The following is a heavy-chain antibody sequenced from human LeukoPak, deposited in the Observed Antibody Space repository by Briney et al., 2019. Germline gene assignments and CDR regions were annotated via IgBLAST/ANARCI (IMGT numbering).Heavy chain of an antibody. CDR2: IYYSGST. D-gene: IGHD7-27*01. Sequence: SETLSLTCAVSGGSISSSSYYWGWIRQPPGKGLEWIGSIYYSGSTYYNPSLKSRVTISVDTSKNQFSLKLSSVTAADTAVYYCASVSQLTGTFDYWGQGTLVTVSS. J-gene: IGHJ4*02. V-gene: IGHV4-39*01. CDR3: ASVSQLTGTFDY. CDR1: GGSISSSSYY.